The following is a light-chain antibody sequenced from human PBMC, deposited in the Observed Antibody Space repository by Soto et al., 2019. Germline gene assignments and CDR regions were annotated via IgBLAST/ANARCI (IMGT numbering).Light chain of an antibody. CDR1: SSDVGANIF. CDR3: SSFTTESTEV. J-gene: IGLJ1*01. V-gene: IGLV2-14*01. CDR2: TVS. Sequence: QSVLTQPASVSGSPGQSITISCTGTSSDVGANIFVSWYQQHPGKVPKLMIYTVSSRPSGVSQRFSGSKSGNTASLTISGLQAEDEADYYCSSFTTESTEVFGTGTKVTVL.